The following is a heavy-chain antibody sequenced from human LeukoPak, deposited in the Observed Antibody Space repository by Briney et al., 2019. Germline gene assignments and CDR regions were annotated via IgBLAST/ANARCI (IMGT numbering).Heavy chain of an antibody. V-gene: IGHV3-21*01. J-gene: IGHJ4*02. D-gene: IGHD5-18*01. CDR3: ARGYGRADY. CDR2: ISSSSSYI. Sequence: GGSLGLSCAGSGFSFSDYTMNWVRQAPGKGLEWVSSISSSSSYIYYADSVKGRFTISRDNAKNSLYLQMNSLRAEDTAVYYCARGYGRADYWGQGTLVSVSS. CDR1: GFSFSDYT.